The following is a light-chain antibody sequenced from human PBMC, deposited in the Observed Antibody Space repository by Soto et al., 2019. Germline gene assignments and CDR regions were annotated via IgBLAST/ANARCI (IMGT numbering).Light chain of an antibody. CDR2: DAS. J-gene: IGKJ2*01. CDR3: QQYNGYLYT. CDR1: QSISSW. Sequence: DIQMTQSPSTLSASVGDRVTITCRASQSISSWLAWYQQKPGKAPKVLIYDASTLESGVPSRFSGSGSWTEFTLTISSLQPDEFATYYCQQYNGYLYTFGQGTKLEI. V-gene: IGKV1-5*01.